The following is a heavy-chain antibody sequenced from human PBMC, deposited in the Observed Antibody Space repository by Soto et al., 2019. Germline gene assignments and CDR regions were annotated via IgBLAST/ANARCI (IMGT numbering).Heavy chain of an antibody. CDR3: ARVVGATRTFDY. D-gene: IGHD1-26*01. CDR1: GGSISSYY. J-gene: IGHJ4*02. Sequence: SETLSLTRTVSGGSISSYYWSWIRQPPGKGLEWIGYIYYSGSTNYNPSLKSRVTISVDTSKNRFSLKLSSVTAADTAVYYCARVVGATRTFDYWGQGTLVTVSS. V-gene: IGHV4-59*01. CDR2: IYYSGST.